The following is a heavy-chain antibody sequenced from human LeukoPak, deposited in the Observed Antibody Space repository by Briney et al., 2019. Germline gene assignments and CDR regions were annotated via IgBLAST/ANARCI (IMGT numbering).Heavy chain of an antibody. Sequence: SGTLSLTCAVSGGSISSSNWWSWVRQPPGKGLEWIGEIYHSGSTNYNPSLKSRVTISVDKSKNQFSLRLSSVTAADTAVYYCAREVRGDPEGFFDYWGQGTLVTVSS. CDR3: AREVRGDPEGFFDY. J-gene: IGHJ4*02. D-gene: IGHD3-10*01. CDR2: IYHSGST. CDR1: GGSISSSNW. V-gene: IGHV4-4*02.